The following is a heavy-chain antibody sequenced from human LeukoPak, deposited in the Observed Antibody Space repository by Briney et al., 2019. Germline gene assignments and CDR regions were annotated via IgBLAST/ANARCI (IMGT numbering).Heavy chain of an antibody. CDR1: LGTFSSYA. V-gene: IGHV1-69*05. CDR3: ARDQGLAVAGRNWFDP. Sequence: SVKVSCKASLGTFSSYAISWVRQAPGQGLEWMGGIIPIFGTANYAQKFQGRVTITTDESTSTAYMELSSLRAEDTAVYYCARDQGLAVAGRNWFDPWGQGTLVTVSS. D-gene: IGHD6-19*01. J-gene: IGHJ5*02. CDR2: IIPIFGTA.